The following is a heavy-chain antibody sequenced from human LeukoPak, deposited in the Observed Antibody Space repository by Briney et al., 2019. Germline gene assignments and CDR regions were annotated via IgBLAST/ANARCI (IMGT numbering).Heavy chain of an antibody. CDR2: TRNKANSYTT. CDR3: ARYGPSNYGYYFDY. Sequence: PGRSLRLSCAASGFTFSDHYMDWVRQAPGKGLEWVGRTRNKANSYTTEYAASVKGRFTISRDDSKNSLYLQMNSLKTEDTAVYYCARYGPSNYGYYFDYWGQGTLVTVSS. CDR1: GFTFSDHY. D-gene: IGHD4-11*01. J-gene: IGHJ4*02. V-gene: IGHV3-72*01.